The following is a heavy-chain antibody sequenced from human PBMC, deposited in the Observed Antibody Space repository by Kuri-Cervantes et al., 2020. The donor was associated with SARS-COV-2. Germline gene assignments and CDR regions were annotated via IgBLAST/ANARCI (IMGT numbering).Heavy chain of an antibody. D-gene: IGHD3-3*01. CDR2: LYSGGNT. J-gene: IGHJ6*02. V-gene: IGHV3-66*01. Sequence: GGSLRLSCAASGFTVSSNYMSWVRQAPGKGLEWVSVLYSGGNTYYADSVKGRFTISRDSSDNTLDLQMNSLRAEDTAVYYCARDLRYYDFWSGYPTYYYYGMDVWGQGTTVTVSS. CDR1: GFTVSSNY. CDR3: ARDLRYYDFWSGYPTYYYYGMDV.